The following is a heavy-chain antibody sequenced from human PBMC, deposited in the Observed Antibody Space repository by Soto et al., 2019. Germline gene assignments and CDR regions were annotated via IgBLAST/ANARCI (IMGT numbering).Heavy chain of an antibody. J-gene: IGHJ4*01. V-gene: IGHV3-49*03. CDR1: GFIFGDYA. Sequence: VQLVESGGGLVHPGGSLRLSCTTSGFIFGDYAMSWFRQAPGKGLGWVGFIAAKAYGGATEYAESVKGRFIISRDASHSIAYLQMPSLRTEDTAVYYCARARSDFWGQEPWSPSPQ. CDR2: IAAKAYGGAT. CDR3: ARARSDF.